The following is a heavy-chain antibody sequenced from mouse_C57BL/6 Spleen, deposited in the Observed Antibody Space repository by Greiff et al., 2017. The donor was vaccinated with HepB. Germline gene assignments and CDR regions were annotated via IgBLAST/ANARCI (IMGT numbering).Heavy chain of an antibody. J-gene: IGHJ2*01. CDR3: ARFGDYYGSSLYYFDY. CDR1: GYSITSDY. V-gene: IGHV3-8*01. D-gene: IGHD1-1*01. Sequence: EVKLMESGPGLAKPSQTLSLTCSVTGYSITSDYWNWIRKFPGNKLEYMGYISYSGSTYYNPSLKSRISIPRDTSKNQYYLQLNSVTTEDTATYYCARFGDYYGSSLYYFDYWGQGTTLTVSS. CDR2: ISYSGST.